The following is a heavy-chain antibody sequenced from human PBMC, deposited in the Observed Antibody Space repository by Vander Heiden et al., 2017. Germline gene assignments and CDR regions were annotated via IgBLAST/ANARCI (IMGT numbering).Heavy chain of an antibody. J-gene: IGHJ6*02. CDR1: GFTFNEHA. V-gene: IGHV3-9*01. CDR3: GKDMTPGGLDV. Sequence: EVQLVESGGGLVQPGRSLRLSCEGSGFTFNEHAMHWVRQVPGKGLEWVSGILWDNSRIGYADSVKGRLTISRDNGKNSLYLQMNSLRPEDTALYYCGKDMTPGGLDVWGHGTTVTVSS. CDR2: ILWDNSRI. D-gene: IGHD3-10*01.